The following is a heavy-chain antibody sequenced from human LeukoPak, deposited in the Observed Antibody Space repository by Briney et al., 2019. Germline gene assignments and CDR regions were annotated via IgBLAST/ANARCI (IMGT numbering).Heavy chain of an antibody. V-gene: IGHV3-48*03. CDR1: GFTFSSYE. J-gene: IGHJ3*02. CDR3: ARVSAAAGTDVFDI. D-gene: IGHD6-13*01. CDR2: ISSSGSTI. Sequence: GGSLRLSCAASGFTFSSYEMNWVRQAPGKGLEWVSYISSSGSTIYYADSVKGRFTISRDNAKNSLYLQMNSLRAEDTAVYYWARVSAAAGTDVFDIWGKGKMVTVSS.